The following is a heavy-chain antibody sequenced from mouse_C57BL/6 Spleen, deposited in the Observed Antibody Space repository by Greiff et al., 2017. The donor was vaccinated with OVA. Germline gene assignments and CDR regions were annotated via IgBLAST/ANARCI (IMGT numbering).Heavy chain of an antibody. D-gene: IGHD1-1*01. CDR1: GYTFTDYN. CDR3: ARDFNYYGSSYRFAY. J-gene: IGHJ3*01. V-gene: IGHV1-18*01. Sequence: EVQLQQSGPELVKPGASVKIPCKASGYTFTDYNMDWVKQSHGKSLEWIGDINPNNGGTIYNQKFKGKATLTVDKSSSTAYMELRSLTSEDTAVYYCARDFNYYGSSYRFAYWGQGTLVTVSA. CDR2: INPNNGGT.